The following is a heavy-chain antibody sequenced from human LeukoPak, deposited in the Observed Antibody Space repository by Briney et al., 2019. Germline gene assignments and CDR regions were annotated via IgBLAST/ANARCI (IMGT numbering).Heavy chain of an antibody. CDR2: ISNGDGTT. V-gene: IGHV3-23*01. Sequence: GGSLRLSCAGSGFTFSTYAMTWVRQAPGKGLEWVSSISNGDGTTYYTDSVKGRFTISRNNSKNTLYLQMNSLRAEDTAVYYCAKGSGGWYQFFAHWGQGTLVTVSS. CDR3: AKGSGGWYQFFAH. CDR1: GFTFSTYA. D-gene: IGHD6-19*01. J-gene: IGHJ5*02.